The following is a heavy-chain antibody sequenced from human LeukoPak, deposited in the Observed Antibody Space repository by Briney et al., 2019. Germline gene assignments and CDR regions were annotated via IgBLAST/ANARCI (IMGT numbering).Heavy chain of an antibody. CDR2: IYTSGST. CDR1: GGSISSGSYY. D-gene: IGHD3-22*01. Sequence: SETLSLTCTVSGGSISSGSYYWRWIRQPAGKGLEWIGRIYTSGSTNYNPSLKSRVTMSVDTSKNQFSLKLSSVTAADTAVYYCAREVKEAILIVVVSGYYYYYMDVWGKGTTVTVSS. J-gene: IGHJ6*03. V-gene: IGHV4-61*02. CDR3: AREVKEAILIVVVSGYYYYYMDV.